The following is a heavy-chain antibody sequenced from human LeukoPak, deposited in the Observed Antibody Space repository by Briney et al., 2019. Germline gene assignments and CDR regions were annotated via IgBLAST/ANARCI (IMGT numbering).Heavy chain of an antibody. CDR2: IIPILGIA. V-gene: IGHV1-69*04. J-gene: IGHJ5*02. CDR3: ARVSMVRNNWFDP. Sequence: SVKVSCKASGGTFSSYAISWVRQAPGQGLEWMGRIIPILGIANYAQKFQGRVTITADKSTSTAYMELSSLRSEDTAVYYRARVSMVRNNWFDPWGQGTLVTVSS. D-gene: IGHD3-10*01. CDR1: GGTFSSYA.